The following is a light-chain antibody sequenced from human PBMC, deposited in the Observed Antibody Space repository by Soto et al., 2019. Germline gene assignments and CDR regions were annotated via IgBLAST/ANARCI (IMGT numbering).Light chain of an antibody. CDR3: QQCYSIPRT. J-gene: IGKJ1*01. V-gene: IGKV1-39*01. CDR1: HSIRNN. Sequence: DTQLPQSPSSLSASVGDKVTTTCRASHSIRNNLNWYQQKPGKAPKLLMYGASSLQSGGPSRFSGSGSGTEFTFTLTISSLQPDDFATYYCQQCYSIPRTFGQGTKVDIK. CDR2: GAS.